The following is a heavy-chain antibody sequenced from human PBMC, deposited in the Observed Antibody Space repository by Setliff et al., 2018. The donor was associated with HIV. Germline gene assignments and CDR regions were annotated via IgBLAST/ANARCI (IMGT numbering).Heavy chain of an antibody. CDR3: ARGFDYAQRPPLYYFDY. J-gene: IGHJ4*02. CDR2: VYYSGNP. Sequence: SETLSLTCTVSGGSISSGYYYWSWIRQHPGKGLEWIGYVYYSGNPFYNPSLRSRVTISLDTSKNQFSLKLSSVTAADTAVYYCARGFDYAQRPPLYYFDYWGQGTLVTVSS. CDR1: GGSISSGYYY. D-gene: IGHD2-2*01. V-gene: IGHV4-31*03.